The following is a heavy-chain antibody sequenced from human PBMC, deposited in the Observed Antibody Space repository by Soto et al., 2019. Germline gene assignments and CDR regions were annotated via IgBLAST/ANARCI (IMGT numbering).Heavy chain of an antibody. Sequence: QVQLQESGPGLVKPSGTLSVTCGVSGDYISSSNWWSWVRQSPGKGLEWIGEIYHSGSTNYNPSLKTRVTISVDESKNQFSLKLTSVSAADTAVYFCARVRFAFDVWGQGTMVTVSS. D-gene: IGHD3-10*01. CDR2: IYHSGST. CDR1: GDYISSSNW. J-gene: IGHJ3*01. CDR3: ARVRFAFDV. V-gene: IGHV4-4*02.